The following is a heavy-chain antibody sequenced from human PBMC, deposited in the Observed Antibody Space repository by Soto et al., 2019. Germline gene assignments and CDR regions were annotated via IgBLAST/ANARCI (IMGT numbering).Heavy chain of an antibody. CDR2: INPNSGGT. V-gene: IGHV1-2*02. CDR3: ARGRPVAATYNSLDP. Sequence: ASVKVSCKASGYTFTGYYMHWVRQAPGQGLEWMGWINPNSGGTNYAQKFQGRVTMTRDTSISTAYMELSRLRSDDTAVYYCARGRPVAATYNSLDPWGQGTLVTVSS. J-gene: IGHJ5*02. D-gene: IGHD2-15*01. CDR1: GYTFTGYY.